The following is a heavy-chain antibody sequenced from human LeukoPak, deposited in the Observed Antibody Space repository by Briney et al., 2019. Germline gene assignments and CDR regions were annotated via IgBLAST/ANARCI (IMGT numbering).Heavy chain of an antibody. D-gene: IGHD6-6*01. Sequence: GGSLRLSCSASGFTFSSYAMAWVRQAPGKGLGWVSAISASGGNTYYADSVKGRFTISRDNSKNTLYLQMNSLRGEDTAVYYCANWVEGARPSLDYWGQGALVTVSP. V-gene: IGHV3-23*01. CDR1: GFTFSSYA. CDR2: ISASGGNT. CDR3: ANWVEGARPSLDY. J-gene: IGHJ4*02.